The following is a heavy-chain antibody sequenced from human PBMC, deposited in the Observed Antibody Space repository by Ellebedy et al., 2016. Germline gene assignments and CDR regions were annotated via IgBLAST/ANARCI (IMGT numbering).Heavy chain of an antibody. D-gene: IGHD1-26*01. J-gene: IGHJ4*02. V-gene: IGHV3-43*01. CDR3: AKGGRGPRGFPNDY. Sequence: GESLKISXAASGFTFDDYTMHWVRQAPGKGLEWVSLISWDGGSTYYADSVKGRFTISRDNSKNSLYLQMNSLRTENTALYYCAKGGRGPRGFPNDYWGQGTLVTVSS. CDR1: GFTFDDYT. CDR2: ISWDGGST.